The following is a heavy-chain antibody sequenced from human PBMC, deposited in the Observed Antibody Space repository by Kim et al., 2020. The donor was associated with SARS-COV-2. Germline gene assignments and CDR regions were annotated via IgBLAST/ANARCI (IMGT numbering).Heavy chain of an antibody. CDR3: ARVLGGKKWFGELLYA. D-gene: IGHD3-10*01. CDR1: GGSISSGSYY. J-gene: IGHJ5*02. V-gene: IGHV4-61*02. Sequence: SETLSLTCTVSGGSISSGSYYWSWIRQPAGKGLEWIGRIYTSGSTNYNPSLKSRVTISVDTSKNQFSLKLSSVTAADTAVYYCARVLGGKKWFGELLYAWGQGTLVTVSS. CDR2: IYTSGST.